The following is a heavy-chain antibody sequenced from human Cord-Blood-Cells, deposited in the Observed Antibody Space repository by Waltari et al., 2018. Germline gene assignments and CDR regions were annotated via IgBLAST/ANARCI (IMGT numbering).Heavy chain of an antibody. Sequence: GQGLEWMGGIIPIFGTANYAQKFQGRVTITADESTSTAYMELSSLRSEDTAAYYCARMVTAYYYYYMDVWGKGTTVTVSS. J-gene: IGHJ6*03. V-gene: IGHV1-69*01. D-gene: IGHD2-21*02. CDR3: ARMVTAYYYYYMDV. CDR2: IIPIFGTA.